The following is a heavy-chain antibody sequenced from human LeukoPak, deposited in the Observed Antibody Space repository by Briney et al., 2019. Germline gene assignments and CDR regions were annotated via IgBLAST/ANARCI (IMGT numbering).Heavy chain of an antibody. D-gene: IGHD3-22*01. J-gene: IGHJ4*02. CDR1: GGTFSSYA. CDR2: IIPIFGTA. Sequence: GASVKVSCKASGGTFSSYAISWVRQAPGQGPEWMGGIIPIFGTANYAQKFQGRVTITADESTSTAYMELSSLRSEDTAVYYCARDARDYYDSTPPFEYWGQGTLVTVSS. V-gene: IGHV1-69*13. CDR3: ARDARDYYDSTPPFEY.